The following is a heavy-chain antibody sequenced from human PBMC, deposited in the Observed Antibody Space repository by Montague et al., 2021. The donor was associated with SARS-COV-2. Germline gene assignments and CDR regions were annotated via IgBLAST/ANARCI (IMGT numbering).Heavy chain of an antibody. V-gene: IGHV4-61*02. CDR2: IYTSGST. CDR1: GGSTNTGSYY. CDR3: ARGPHYDILTSYYKDGMDV. Sequence: TLSLTCTVSGGSTNTGSYYWSWIRQPAGKGLEWIGRIYTSGSTNYNPSLKSRVTISVDTSKNQFSLKLSSVTAADTAVYYCARGPHYDILTSYYKDGMDVWGQGTTVTVS. J-gene: IGHJ6*02. D-gene: IGHD3-9*01.